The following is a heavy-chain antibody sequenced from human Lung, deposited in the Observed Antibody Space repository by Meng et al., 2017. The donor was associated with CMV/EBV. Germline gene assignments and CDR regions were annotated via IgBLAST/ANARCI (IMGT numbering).Heavy chain of an antibody. CDR1: GFTFGDHY. V-gene: IGHV3-72*01. Sequence: GESLKISCTASGFTFGDHYMDWVRQAPGKGLEWVARSRNKASSYTTEYAASVRGRFTISRDESGSSLDLQMTSLKTEDTAVYYCARDNSATRYFDYWGQGIXVTVSS. CDR3: ARDNSATRYFDY. CDR2: SRNKASSYTT. J-gene: IGHJ4*02. D-gene: IGHD2/OR15-2a*01.